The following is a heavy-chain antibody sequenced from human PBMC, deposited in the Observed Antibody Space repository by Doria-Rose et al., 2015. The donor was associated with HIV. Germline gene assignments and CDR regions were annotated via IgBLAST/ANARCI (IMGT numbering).Heavy chain of an antibody. Sequence: QITLKESGPVLVKPTETLTLTCTVSGVSLSSPGMGVSWIRQPPGKALEWLANIFPDDERSYKPSLKSRLTISRSTSKSQVVLTMTDMDPVDTATYYCARIKSSRWYHKYYFDFWGQGTLVIVSA. CDR3: ARIKSSRWYHKYYFDF. J-gene: IGHJ4*02. CDR1: GVSLSSPGMG. CDR2: IFPDDER. D-gene: IGHD6-13*01. V-gene: IGHV2-26*01.